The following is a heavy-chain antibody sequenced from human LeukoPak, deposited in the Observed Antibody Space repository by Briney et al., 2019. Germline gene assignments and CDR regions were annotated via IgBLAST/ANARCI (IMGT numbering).Heavy chain of an antibody. CDR2: IVVGSGNT. J-gene: IGHJ5*02. Sequence: ASVKVSCKASGFTFTSSAVQWVRQARGQRLEWIGCIVVGSGNTNYAQKFQERVTITRDMSTSTAYMELSSLRSEDTAVYYCAALINGSGSFVWFDPWGQGTLVTVSS. CDR1: GFTFTSSA. D-gene: IGHD3-10*01. V-gene: IGHV1-58*01. CDR3: AALINGSGSFVWFDP.